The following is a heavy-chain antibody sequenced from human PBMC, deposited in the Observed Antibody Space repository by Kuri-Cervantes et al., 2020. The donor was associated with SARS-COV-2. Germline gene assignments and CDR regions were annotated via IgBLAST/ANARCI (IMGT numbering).Heavy chain of an antibody. J-gene: IGHJ4*02. D-gene: IGHD1-26*01. V-gene: IGHV3-7*01. CDR2: IKQDGSEK. CDR3: AGGGGDSGRSGFDY. CDR1: GFTFSSYW. Sequence: GESLKISCAASGFTFSSYWMSWVRPAPGKGLEWVANIKQDGSEKFYVDSVKGRFTISRDNDKNSLYLQMKSLRAEDTAVYYCAGGGGDSGRSGFDYWGQGTLVTVSS.